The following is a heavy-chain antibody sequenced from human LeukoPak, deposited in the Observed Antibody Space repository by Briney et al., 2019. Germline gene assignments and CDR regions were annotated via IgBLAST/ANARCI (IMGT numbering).Heavy chain of an antibody. CDR1: GGSLSSSRYY. J-gene: IGHJ4*02. CDR3: AREPDRRLATYYFDY. Sequence: PSETLSLTCTVSGGSLSSSRYYWGWIRHPPGTGLEWVGNIFYSGSIYYNPSLKSRVTISVDTSKNQFSLKLSSVPAADTAVNSCAREPDRRLATYYFDYWGQGTLVPVSS. V-gene: IGHV4-39*07. CDR2: IFYSGSI. D-gene: IGHD6-19*01.